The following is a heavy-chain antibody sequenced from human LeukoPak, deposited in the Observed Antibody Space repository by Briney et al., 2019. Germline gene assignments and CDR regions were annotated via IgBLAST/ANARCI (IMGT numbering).Heavy chain of an antibody. CDR2: INSDGSST. CDR1: GFTFSSYW. D-gene: IGHD4-23*01. Sequence: PGGSLRLSCAASGFTFSSYWMHWVRQAPGKGLVWVSRINSDGSSTSYADSVKGRFAISRDNAENTLYLQMNSLRAEDTAVYYCARAGGLALLNYYYMDVWGKGTTVTVSS. CDR3: ARAGGLALLNYYYMDV. J-gene: IGHJ6*03. V-gene: IGHV3-74*01.